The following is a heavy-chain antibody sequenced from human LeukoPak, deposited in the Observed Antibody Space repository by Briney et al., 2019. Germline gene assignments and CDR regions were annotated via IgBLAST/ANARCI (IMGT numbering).Heavy chain of an antibody. D-gene: IGHD3-10*01. J-gene: IGHJ4*02. CDR1: GYTFTGYY. CDR2: INPNSGGT. Sequence: ASVKVSCKASGYTFTGYYIHWVRQAPGQGLEWMGWINPNSGGTNYAQKFQGWVTMTRDTSISTAYMELSSLRSEDTAVYYCARDYGYYFDYWGQGTLVTVSS. V-gene: IGHV1-2*04. CDR3: ARDYGYYFDY.